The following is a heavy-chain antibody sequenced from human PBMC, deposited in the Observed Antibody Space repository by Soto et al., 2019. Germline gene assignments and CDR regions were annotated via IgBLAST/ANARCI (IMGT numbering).Heavy chain of an antibody. CDR2: IYYSGST. J-gene: IGHJ4*02. Sequence: SETLSLTCAVSGGSISSSNWWSWVRQPPGKGLEWIGYIYYSGSTNYNPSLKSRVTISVDTSKNQFSLKLSSVTAADTAVYYCARDGSGSSFYFDYWGQGTLVTVSS. D-gene: IGHD3-10*01. CDR3: ARDGSGSSFYFDY. V-gene: IGHV4-4*02. CDR1: GGSISSSNW.